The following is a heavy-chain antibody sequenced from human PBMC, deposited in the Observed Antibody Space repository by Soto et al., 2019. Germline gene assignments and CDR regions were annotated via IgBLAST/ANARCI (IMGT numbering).Heavy chain of an antibody. D-gene: IGHD5-18*01. Sequence: ASVKVSCKSSGYTFTSYGISWVRQAPGQGLERMGWISAYKDNTNYAQKLQGRVTMTIDTSTSTAYMELRSLISDYTSVYYCARSSAYSYGFDYWGQGTLVTVSS. J-gene: IGHJ4*02. CDR1: GYTFTSYG. CDR3: ARSSAYSYGFDY. V-gene: IGHV1-18*01. CDR2: ISAYKDNT.